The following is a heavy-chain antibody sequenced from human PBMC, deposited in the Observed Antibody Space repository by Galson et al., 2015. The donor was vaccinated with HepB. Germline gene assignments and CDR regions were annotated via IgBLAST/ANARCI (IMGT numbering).Heavy chain of an antibody. CDR2: VYSSGSS. CDR3: AKVKGGFGDYGVFDY. CDR1: GTSISPYY. D-gene: IGHD4-17*01. V-gene: IGHV4-4*07. Sequence: SETLSLTCTVSGTSISPYYWIWIRQSAGKGLEWIGRVYSSGSSNYNPSLKSRVSMSVDTSTSQFSLKLNSVTAADTAVYYCAKVKGGFGDYGVFDYWGQGILVIVSS. J-gene: IGHJ4*02.